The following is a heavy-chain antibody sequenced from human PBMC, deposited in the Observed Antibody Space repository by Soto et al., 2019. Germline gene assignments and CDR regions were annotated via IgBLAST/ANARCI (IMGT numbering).Heavy chain of an antibody. CDR2: VYYDGTEK. CDR3: ARDRPRKGTYYFDN. V-gene: IGHV3-33*01. J-gene: IGHJ4*02. CDR1: GFNYISYG. Sequence: QVYLVESGGGVVQPGTSLRLSCEASGFNYISYGMHWVRQAPGKALEWVAVVYYDGTEKYYGDSVKGRFTITRDNSQNTLYLQMNSLRVENTAVYYCARDRPRKGTYYFDNSGQRTLVTVSA.